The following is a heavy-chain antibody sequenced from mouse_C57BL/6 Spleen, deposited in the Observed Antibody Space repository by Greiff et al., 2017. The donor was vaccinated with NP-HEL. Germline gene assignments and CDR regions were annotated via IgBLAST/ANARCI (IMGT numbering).Heavy chain of an antibody. D-gene: IGHD1-1*01. CDR2: IDPEDGET. CDR3: ARRGSSPFAY. J-gene: IGHJ3*01. Sequence: VQLKQSGAELVKPGASVKLSCTASGFNIKDYYMHWVKQRTEQGLEWIGRIDPEDGETKYAPKCQGKATITADTSSNTAYLQLSSLTSEDTAVYYCARRGSSPFAYWGQGTLVTVSA. V-gene: IGHV14-2*01. CDR1: GFNIKDYY.